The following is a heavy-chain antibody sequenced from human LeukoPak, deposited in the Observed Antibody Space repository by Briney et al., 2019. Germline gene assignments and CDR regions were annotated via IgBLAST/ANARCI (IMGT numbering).Heavy chain of an antibody. CDR3: ARRGHYDILTGYWYYFDY. Sequence: SETLSLTCTVSGGSLSSSSYYWGWFRQPPGKGLEWIGSIYYSGSTYYNPSLRSRFTISVDTSKNQFSLKLSSVTAADTAVYYCARRGHYDILTGYWYYFDYWGQGTLVTVSS. CDR1: GGSLSSSSYY. D-gene: IGHD3-9*01. CDR2: IYYSGST. J-gene: IGHJ4*02. V-gene: IGHV4-39*01.